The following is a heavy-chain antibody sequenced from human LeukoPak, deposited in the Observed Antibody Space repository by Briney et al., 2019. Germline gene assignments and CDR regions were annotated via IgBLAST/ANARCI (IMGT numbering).Heavy chain of an antibody. CDR3: AREWWGYDVLAGDNWFDP. Sequence: SVKVSCKASGGTFSSYAISWVRQAPGQGLEWMGGIIPIFGTANYAQKFQGRVTITADESTSTAYMELSSLRSEDTAAYYCAREWWGYDVLAGDNWFDPWGQGTLVIVSS. J-gene: IGHJ5*02. CDR2: IIPIFGTA. CDR1: GGTFSSYA. D-gene: IGHD3-9*01. V-gene: IGHV1-69*13.